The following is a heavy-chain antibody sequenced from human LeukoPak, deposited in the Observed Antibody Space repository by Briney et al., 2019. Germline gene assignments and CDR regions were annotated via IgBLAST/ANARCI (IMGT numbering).Heavy chain of an antibody. CDR3: ARMDYYDSSGYYPDDY. CDR1: GYSISSGYC. CDR2: IYHSGST. V-gene: IGHV4-38-2*02. Sequence: SETLSLTCTVSGYSISSGYCWGWIRQPPGKGLEWIGSIYHSGSTYYNPSLKSRVTISVDTSKNQFSLKLSSVTAADTAVYYCARMDYYDSSGYYPDDYWGQGTLVTVSS. D-gene: IGHD3-22*01. J-gene: IGHJ4*02.